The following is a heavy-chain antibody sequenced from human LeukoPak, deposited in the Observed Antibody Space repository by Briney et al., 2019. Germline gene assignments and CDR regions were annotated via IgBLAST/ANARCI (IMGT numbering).Heavy chain of an antibody. D-gene: IGHD3-9*01. CDR3: VRDFDWGPDY. V-gene: IGHV1-2*02. CDR2: IYGHDGGT. Sequence: ASVKVSCKASGYTFTGHYLHWVRQAPGQGLEWMGWIYGHDGGTNFAQKFQDRVTMTRDTPITTAYMELTSLTPDDTAVYYCVRDFDWGPDYWGQGTLVTVSS. J-gene: IGHJ4*02. CDR1: GYTFTGHY.